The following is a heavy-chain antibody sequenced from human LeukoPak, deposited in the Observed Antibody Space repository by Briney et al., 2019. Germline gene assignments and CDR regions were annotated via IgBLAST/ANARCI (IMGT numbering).Heavy chain of an antibody. Sequence: SQTLSLTCAISVEIVSTNSAAGNWIRQSRSRGLEWLGRTYYKTKWNNDYAVSVKSRIIINPDTSRNQFSLQLNSVTNEDTAVYYCARDGLYSSGSYVDYWGQGTLVTVSS. CDR1: VEIVSTNSAA. D-gene: IGHD6-19*01. CDR2: TYYKTKWNN. J-gene: IGHJ4*02. V-gene: IGHV6-1*01. CDR3: ARDGLYSSGSYVDY.